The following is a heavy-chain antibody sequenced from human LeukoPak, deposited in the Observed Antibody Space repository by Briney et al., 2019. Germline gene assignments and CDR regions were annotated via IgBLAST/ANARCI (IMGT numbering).Heavy chain of an antibody. D-gene: IGHD6-13*01. CDR2: ISSSSSYI. CDR1: GFTFSSYS. CDR3: AIDLRQQLVRRSTTEFDP. Sequence: GGSLRLSCAASGFTFSSYSMNWVRQAPGKGLEWVSSISSSSSYIYYADSVKGRFTISRDNAKNSLYLQMNSLRAEDTAVYYCAIDLRQQLVRRSTTEFDPWGQGTLVTVSS. V-gene: IGHV3-21*01. J-gene: IGHJ5*02.